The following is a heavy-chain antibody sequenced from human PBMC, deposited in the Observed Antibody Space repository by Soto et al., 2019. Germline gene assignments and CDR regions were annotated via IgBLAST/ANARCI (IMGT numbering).Heavy chain of an antibody. Sequence: TLSLTCTVSGGSISSGGYYWSWIRQHPGKGLEWIGYIYYSGSTNYNPSLKSRVTISVDTSKNQFSLKLSSVTAADTAVYYCARVWGGAFDIWGQGTMVTVSS. CDR2: IYYSGST. V-gene: IGHV4-61*08. CDR1: GGSISSGGYY. J-gene: IGHJ3*02. D-gene: IGHD3-10*01. CDR3: ARVWGGAFDI.